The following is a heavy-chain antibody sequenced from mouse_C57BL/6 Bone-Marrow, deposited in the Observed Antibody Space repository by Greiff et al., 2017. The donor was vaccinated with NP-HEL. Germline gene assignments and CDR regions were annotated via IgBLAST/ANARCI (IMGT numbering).Heavy chain of an antibody. CDR2: IDPSDSYT. V-gene: IGHV1-69*01. CDR1: GYTFTSYW. D-gene: IGHD2-4*01. J-gene: IGHJ1*03. CDR3: ASERLRRNWYFDV. Sequence: VKLQQPGAELVMPGASVKLSCKASGYTFTSYWMHWVKQRPGQGLEWIGEIDPSDSYTNYNQKFKGKSTLTVDKSSSTAYMQLSSLTSEDSAVYYCASERLRRNWYFDVWGTGTTVTVSS.